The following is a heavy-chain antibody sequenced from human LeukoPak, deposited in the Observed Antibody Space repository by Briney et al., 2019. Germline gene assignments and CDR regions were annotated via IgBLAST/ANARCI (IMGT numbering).Heavy chain of an antibody. V-gene: IGHV4-34*01. CDR1: GGSLSGYY. D-gene: IGHD5-18*01. CDR2: INHSGNT. J-gene: IGHJ4*02. CDR3: ARQTRYNYGPAFDF. Sequence: SETLSLTCAVYGGSLSGYYWSWIRQPPGKGLEWIGEINHSGNTNYNPSLKSRVTISVDTSKNQFSLKLSSVTAADTAVYYCARQTRYNYGPAFDFWGQGALVTVSS.